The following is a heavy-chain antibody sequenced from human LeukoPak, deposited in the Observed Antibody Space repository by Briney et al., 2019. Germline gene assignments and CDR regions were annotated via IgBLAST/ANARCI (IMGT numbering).Heavy chain of an antibody. J-gene: IGHJ4*02. Sequence: GGSLRLSCAASGFTFSSYSMNWVRQAPGKGLEWVSYISSSSSTIYYADSVKGRFTISRDNAKNSLYLQMNSLRAEDTAVYHCASGYNWNFEFDYWGQGTLVTLSS. CDR2: ISSSSSTI. CDR1: GFTFSSYS. V-gene: IGHV3-48*01. D-gene: IGHD1-7*01. CDR3: ASGYNWNFEFDY.